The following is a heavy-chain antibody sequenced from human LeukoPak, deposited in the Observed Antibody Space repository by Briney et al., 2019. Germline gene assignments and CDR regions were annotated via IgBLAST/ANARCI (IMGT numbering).Heavy chain of an antibody. CDR2: ISGSGGST. Sequence: GGSLRLSCAASGFTFSSYAMSWVRQAPGKGLEWVSAISGSGGSTYYADSVKGRFTISRDNSKNTLYLQMNSLRADDTAVYYCAKSYRQTLAVAGFEFDCWGQGSLVTVSS. J-gene: IGHJ4*02. CDR3: AKSYRQTLAVAGFEFDC. D-gene: IGHD6-19*01. CDR1: GFTFSSYA. V-gene: IGHV3-23*01.